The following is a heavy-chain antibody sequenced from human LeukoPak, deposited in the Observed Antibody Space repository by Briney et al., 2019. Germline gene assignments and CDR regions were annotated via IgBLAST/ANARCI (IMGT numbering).Heavy chain of an antibody. CDR1: GYSFTSYW. CDR2: IYPGDSDT. J-gene: IGHJ4*02. D-gene: IGHD5-24*01. CDR3: ARGAALPMATITPPFDY. Sequence: GESLKISCKGSGYSFTSYWIGWVRQMPGKGLEWMGIIYPGDSDTRYSPSFQGQVTISADKSISTAYLQWSSLKASDTAMYYCARGAALPMATITPPFDYWGQGTLVTVSS. V-gene: IGHV5-51*01.